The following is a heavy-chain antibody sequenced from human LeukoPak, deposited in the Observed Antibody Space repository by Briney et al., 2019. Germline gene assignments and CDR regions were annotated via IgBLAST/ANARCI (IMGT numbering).Heavy chain of an antibody. J-gene: IGHJ6*02. CDR2: ISYDGSSK. CDR1: GFTFSRHS. V-gene: IGHV3-30-3*01. Sequence: SGRSLRLSCVASGFTFSRHSIHWVRQAPGKGLDWVAVISYDGSSKYYADSVKGRFTISRDNSKNTLYLQMNSLRAEDTALYYCARDGLDYFGMDVWGHGTTVTVSS. CDR3: ARDGLDYFGMDV.